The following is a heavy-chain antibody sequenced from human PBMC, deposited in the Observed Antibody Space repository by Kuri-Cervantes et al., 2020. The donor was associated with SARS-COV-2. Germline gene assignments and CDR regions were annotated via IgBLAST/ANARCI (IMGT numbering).Heavy chain of an antibody. V-gene: IGHV3-33*06. Sequence: GESLKISVAAARCTFTSHGMQLVRQAPGKGLEWVAVIWYGVSNKHSADSVKGRFTISRDNSKNTLYLQMNSLRAEDPAVYYCAKDKWELLFQPLAAFDIWGQRTMVTVSS. CDR3: AKDKWELLFQPLAAFDI. D-gene: IGHD1-26*01. CDR1: RCTFTSHG. J-gene: IGHJ3*02. CDR2: IWYGVSNK.